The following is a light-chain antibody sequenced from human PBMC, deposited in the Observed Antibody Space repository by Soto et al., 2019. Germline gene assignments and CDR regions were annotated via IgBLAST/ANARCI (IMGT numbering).Light chain of an antibody. J-gene: IGKJ2*01. CDR2: DAS. Sequence: DTPMTQSPSTLSASVGDRVTITCRASQSISSWLAWYQQKPGKAPKLLIYDASSLEGGVPSRFSGSGSGTEFTLTIRSLQPDDFATYYCQQYNSYPHTFGQGTKLEIK. CDR1: QSISSW. V-gene: IGKV1-5*01. CDR3: QQYNSYPHT.